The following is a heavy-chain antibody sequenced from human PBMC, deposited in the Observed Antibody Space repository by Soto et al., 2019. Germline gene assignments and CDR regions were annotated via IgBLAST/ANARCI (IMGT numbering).Heavy chain of an antibody. J-gene: IGHJ1*01. CDR1: GGSISSSSYY. V-gene: IGHV4-39*07. Sequence: SETLSLTCTVSGGSISSSSYYWGWIRQPPGKGLEWIGSIYYSGSTYYNPSLKSRVTISVDTSTHQFSLKLSSVTAADTAEYYCARDPGYSSSWYSMYFQHWGQGTLVTVSS. D-gene: IGHD6-13*01. CDR3: ARDPGYSSSWYSMYFQH. CDR2: IYYSGST.